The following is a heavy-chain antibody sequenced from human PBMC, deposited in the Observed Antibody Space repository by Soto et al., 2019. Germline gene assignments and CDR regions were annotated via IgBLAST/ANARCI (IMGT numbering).Heavy chain of an antibody. CDR3: ATHDKIVGATLAFDI. Sequence: QVQLQQWGAGLLKPSETLSLTCAVYGGSFSGYYWSWIRQPPGKGLEWIGEINHSGSTNYNPSLKSRVTISVDTSKNQLSLKLSSVAAADTAVYYCATHDKIVGATLAFDIWGQGTMVTVSS. CDR2: INHSGST. J-gene: IGHJ3*02. D-gene: IGHD1-26*01. V-gene: IGHV4-34*01. CDR1: GGSFSGYY.